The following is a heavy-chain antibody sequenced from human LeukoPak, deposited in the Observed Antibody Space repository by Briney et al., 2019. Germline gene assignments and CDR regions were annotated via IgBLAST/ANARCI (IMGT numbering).Heavy chain of an antibody. V-gene: IGHV1-69*02. Sequence: SVKVSCKASGGTFSSYTISWVRQAPGQGLEWMGGIIPILGIANYAQKFQGRVTITADKSTSTAYMELSSLRSEDTAVYYCARAGGFVVVPAAPAAGWFDPWGQGTLVTVSS. CDR3: ARAGGFVVVPAAPAAGWFDP. J-gene: IGHJ5*02. CDR2: IIPILGIA. CDR1: GGTFSSYT. D-gene: IGHD2-2*01.